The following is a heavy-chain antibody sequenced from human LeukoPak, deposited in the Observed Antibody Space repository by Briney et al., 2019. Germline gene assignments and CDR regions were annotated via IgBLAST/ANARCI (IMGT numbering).Heavy chain of an antibody. CDR1: GFTFSSYW. V-gene: IGHV3-7*01. CDR2: IKQDGSEK. D-gene: IGHD4-17*01. J-gene: IGHJ4*02. CDR3: ARARDDYGVPLGY. Sequence: GGSLRLSCAASGFTFSSYWMSWVCQAPGKGLEWVANIKQDGSEKYYVDSVKGRFTISRDNAKNSLYLQMNSLRAEDTAVYYCARARDDYGVPLGYWGQGTLVTVSS.